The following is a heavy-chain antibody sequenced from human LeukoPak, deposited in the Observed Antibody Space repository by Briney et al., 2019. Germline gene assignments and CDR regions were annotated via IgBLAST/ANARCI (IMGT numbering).Heavy chain of an antibody. D-gene: IGHD5-18*01. Sequence: GRSLRLSCAASGFTFSSYAMHWVRQAPGKGPEWVAVISYDGSNKYYADSVKGRFTISRDNSKNTLYLQMNSLRAEDTAVYYCARETWIQLWPKFDYWGQGTLVTVSS. CDR1: GFTFSSYA. V-gene: IGHV3-30*04. CDR3: ARETWIQLWPKFDY. J-gene: IGHJ4*02. CDR2: ISYDGSNK.